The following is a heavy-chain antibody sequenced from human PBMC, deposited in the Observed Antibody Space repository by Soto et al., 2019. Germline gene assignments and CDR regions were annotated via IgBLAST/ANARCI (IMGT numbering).Heavy chain of an antibody. CDR3: AKDRYGELYYYYGMDF. D-gene: IGHD4-17*01. Sequence: GGSLRLSCAASGFTVSSNYMSWVRQAPGKGLEWVSVIYSGGSTYYADSVKGRFTISRDNAKNTLYLQMNSLRTEDTALYYCAKDRYGELYYYYGMDFWCQGTTVTVSS. CDR1: GFTVSSNY. J-gene: IGHJ6*02. V-gene: IGHV3-53*05. CDR2: IYSGGST.